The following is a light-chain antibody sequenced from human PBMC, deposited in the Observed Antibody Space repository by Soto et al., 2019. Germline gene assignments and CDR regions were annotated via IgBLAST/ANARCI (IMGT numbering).Light chain of an antibody. V-gene: IGKV3-20*01. CDR1: QSVSSSY. J-gene: IGKJ2*01. CDR3: QQYDNWRMYT. Sequence: EIVLTQSPGTLSLSPGERATLSCRASQSVSSSYLAWYQQKPGQAPRLLIYGAYNRPTGIPDRFRGSGSGTDFTLTINRLEPEDSAVYYCQQYDNWRMYTFGQGTKVDIK. CDR2: GAY.